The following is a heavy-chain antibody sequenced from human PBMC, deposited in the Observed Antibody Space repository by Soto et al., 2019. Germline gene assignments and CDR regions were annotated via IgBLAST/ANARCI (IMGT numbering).Heavy chain of an antibody. CDR3: ARVRDPHLDHYGLDV. J-gene: IGHJ6*02. Sequence: QVQLVQSGAEVKNPGSPVRVSCKTSGFTFNVYGIHWVRQAPGQGLEWMGGLIPIYDAPNYAQKFQGRVTITADKSTATVYLDLNSLRSEDTAVYFCARVRDPHLDHYGLDVWGQGTTVTVSS. V-gene: IGHV1-69*06. CDR2: LIPIYDAP. CDR1: GFTFNVYG.